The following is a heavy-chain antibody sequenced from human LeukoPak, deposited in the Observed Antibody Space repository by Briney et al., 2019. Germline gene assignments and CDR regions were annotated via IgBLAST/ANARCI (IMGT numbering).Heavy chain of an antibody. J-gene: IGHJ3*02. V-gene: IGHV4-61*02. D-gene: IGHD2-21*02. CDR3: ARGHVVVTAILAFDI. Sequence: PSETLSLTCTVSGGSISSGSYYWSWIRQPAGKGLEWIGRINTSGSTNYNPSLKSRVTISVDTSKNQFSLKLSSVTAADTAVYYCARGHVVVTAILAFDIWGQGTMVTVSS. CDR2: INTSGST. CDR1: GGSISSGSYY.